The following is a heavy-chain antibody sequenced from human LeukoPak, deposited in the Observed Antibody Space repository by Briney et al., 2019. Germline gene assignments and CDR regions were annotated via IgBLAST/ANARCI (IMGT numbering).Heavy chain of an antibody. J-gene: IGHJ6*02. Sequence: QPGGSLRLSCVASGFTFSSYWMTWVRQAPGKGLEWVANIKPDGTQNYYVDSVEGRFTISRDNAKNSLYLQMNSLRADETAVYYCARLRPYSSSWYAYYGMDVWGQGTTVTVSS. V-gene: IGHV3-7*04. CDR2: IKPDGTQN. D-gene: IGHD6-13*01. CDR1: GFTFSSYW. CDR3: ARLRPYSSSWYAYYGMDV.